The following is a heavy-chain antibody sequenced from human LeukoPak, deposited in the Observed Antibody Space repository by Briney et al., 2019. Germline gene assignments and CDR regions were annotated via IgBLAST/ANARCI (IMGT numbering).Heavy chain of an antibody. J-gene: IGHJ4*02. V-gene: IGHV4-4*02. D-gene: IGHD1-26*01. CDR2: IYHSGST. CDR3: ARGGASSIPLDY. CDR1: GGSIRSSNW. Sequence: SGTLSLTCAVSGGSIRSSNWWSWVRHPRGKGQEWIGEIYHSGSTNYNPSLKSRVTISVDKSKNQFSLKLSSVTAADTAVYYCARGGASSIPLDYWGRGTLVTVSS.